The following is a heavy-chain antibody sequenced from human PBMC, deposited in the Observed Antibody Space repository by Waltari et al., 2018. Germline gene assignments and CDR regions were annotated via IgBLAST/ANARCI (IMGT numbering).Heavy chain of an antibody. CDR2: ISYDGSNK. CDR1: GFTFSSYA. V-gene: IGHV3-30-3*01. J-gene: IGHJ3*02. Sequence: QVQLVESGGGVVQPGRSPRLSCAASGFTFSSYAMHWVRQAPGKGLEWVAVISYDGSNKYYADSVKGRFTISRDNSKNTLYLQMNSLRAEDTAVYYCARDPGDKGPGNAFDIWGQGTMVTVSS. CDR3: ARDPGDKGPGNAFDI. D-gene: IGHD4-17*01.